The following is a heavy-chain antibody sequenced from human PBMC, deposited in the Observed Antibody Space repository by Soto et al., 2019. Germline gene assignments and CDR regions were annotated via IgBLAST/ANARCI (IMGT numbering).Heavy chain of an antibody. CDR1: GASVSRYY. J-gene: IGHJ4*02. V-gene: IGHV4-59*02. CDR2: LYSSGST. D-gene: IGHD2-8*01. CDR3: ARRVSAYYDF. Sequence: QVQLQESGPGLVKPLETLSLTCTVSGASVSRYYVAWIRQSPGKGLEWIGFLYSSGSTNYNSSLKSRVTISVDTSKTQFSLRLSSVTAADTAVYYCARRVSAYYDFWGQGTRVTVSS.